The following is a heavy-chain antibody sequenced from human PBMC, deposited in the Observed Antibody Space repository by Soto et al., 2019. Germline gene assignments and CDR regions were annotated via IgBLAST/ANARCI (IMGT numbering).Heavy chain of an antibody. CDR3: ARRGPGGALS. Sequence: QVQLQESGPGLVKPSETLSLTCTVSGGSISSYYWSWIRQPPGKGLEWIGSIYYSGSTYYNPSLKSRVTISVDTSKNQFSLKLSSVTAADTAVYYCARRGPGGALSWGQGTLVTVSS. CDR1: GGSISSYY. CDR2: IYYSGST. D-gene: IGHD2-2*01. V-gene: IGHV4-59*05. J-gene: IGHJ4*02.